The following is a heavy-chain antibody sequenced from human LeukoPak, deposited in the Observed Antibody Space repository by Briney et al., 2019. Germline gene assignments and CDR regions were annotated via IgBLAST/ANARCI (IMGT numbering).Heavy chain of an antibody. CDR2: IYNSGRT. Sequence: SQTLSLTCTVSGGSISSGGYYWSWIRHPPGKGLDYIGSIYNSGRTYYNPSLKSRVTISVDTSKNQFSLKLNSVTAADTAVYYCVRHKPADFWGGHFDYWGQGTLVTVSS. J-gene: IGHJ4*02. CDR1: GGSISSGGYY. CDR3: VRHKPADFWGGHFDY. D-gene: IGHD3-3*01. V-gene: IGHV4-39*01.